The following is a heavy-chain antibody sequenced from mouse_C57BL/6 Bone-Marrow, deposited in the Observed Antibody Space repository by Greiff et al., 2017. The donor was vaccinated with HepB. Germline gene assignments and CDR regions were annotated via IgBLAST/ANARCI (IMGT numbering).Heavy chain of an antibody. Sequence: EVMLVESGGGLVKPGGSLKLSCAASGFTFSSYAMSWVRQTPEKRLEWVATISDGGSYTYYPDNVKGRCTISRDNAKNNLYMQMSHLKSEDTAMYDCARDYPYYAMDYWGQGTSVTVSS. CDR1: GFTFSSYA. V-gene: IGHV5-4*01. CDR3: ARDYPYYAMDY. J-gene: IGHJ4*01. CDR2: ISDGGSYT.